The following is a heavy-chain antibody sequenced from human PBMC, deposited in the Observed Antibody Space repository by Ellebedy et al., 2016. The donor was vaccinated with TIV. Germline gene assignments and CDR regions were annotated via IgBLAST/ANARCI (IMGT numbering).Heavy chain of an antibody. V-gene: IGHV4-4*07. J-gene: IGHJ6*03. CDR1: GGSITSYS. Sequence: SETLSLTXTVSGGSITSYSWSWIRQPAGKGLEWIGRIYTSGSTNYNPSLKSRVTMSVDTSKNQFSLNLTSVTAADTAVYFCARLPGKYCSDTACYMGWSQGDYDYTDVWGKGTTVLVSS. CDR2: IYTSGST. D-gene: IGHD2-2*02. CDR3: ARLPGKYCSDTACYMGWSQGDYDYTDV.